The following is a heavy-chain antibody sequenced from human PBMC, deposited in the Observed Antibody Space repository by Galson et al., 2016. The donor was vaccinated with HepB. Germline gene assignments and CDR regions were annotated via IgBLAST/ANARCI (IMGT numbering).Heavy chain of an antibody. CDR2: TYYRSNWIN. Sequence: CAISGDSVSSNSAAWNWIRQSPSRGLEWLGRTYYRSNWINEYAVSVKGRITIKSDTSKNQFSLQLNYVTPEGTAVYYCARGAYSSQRFDFWGQGTLVTGSS. J-gene: IGHJ4*02. V-gene: IGHV6-1*01. D-gene: IGHD5-18*01. CDR3: ARGAYSSQRFDF. CDR1: GDSVSSNSAA.